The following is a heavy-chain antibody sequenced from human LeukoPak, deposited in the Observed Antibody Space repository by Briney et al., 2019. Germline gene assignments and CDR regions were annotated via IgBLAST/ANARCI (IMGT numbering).Heavy chain of an antibody. J-gene: IGHJ3*02. Sequence: SETLSLTCTVSGGSISSYYWNWIRQPPGKGLEWIGYIYYSGSTNYNPSLKSRVTISVDTSKNQFSLKLSSVTAADTAVYYCASTYYDFWSGPHDAFDIWGQGTMVTVSS. V-gene: IGHV4-59*01. D-gene: IGHD3-3*01. CDR3: ASTYYDFWSGPHDAFDI. CDR2: IYYSGST. CDR1: GGSISSYY.